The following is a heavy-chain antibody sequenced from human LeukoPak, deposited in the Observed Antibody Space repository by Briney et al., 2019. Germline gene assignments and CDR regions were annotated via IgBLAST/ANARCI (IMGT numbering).Heavy chain of an antibody. D-gene: IGHD5-24*01. CDR2: ISGSGTSI. CDR3: ASVRRHGYNGGDF. Sequence: PGGSLRLSCAASGFIFSSHEVNWVRQAPGKGLEWVSYISGSGTSIYYAGSVKGRFTISRDNAKNSLHLQMNSLTAEDTAVYYCASVRRHGYNGGDFWGQGTLVTVSS. V-gene: IGHV3-48*03. CDR1: GFIFSSHE. J-gene: IGHJ4*02.